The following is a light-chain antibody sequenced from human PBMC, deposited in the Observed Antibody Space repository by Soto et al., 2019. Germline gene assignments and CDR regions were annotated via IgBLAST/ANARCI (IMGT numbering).Light chain of an antibody. CDR3: CSYAGSSTPYV. Sequence: QSVLTQPASVSGSPGHSITLSCTGASSDVGNYNLVSWYQQHPGKAPKLIIYEGSKRPSGVSNRFSGSKSGNTASLTIAGLQAEDEADYYCCSYAGSSTPYVFGPGTKVTVL. CDR2: EGS. CDR1: SSDVGNYNL. V-gene: IGLV2-23*01. J-gene: IGLJ1*01.